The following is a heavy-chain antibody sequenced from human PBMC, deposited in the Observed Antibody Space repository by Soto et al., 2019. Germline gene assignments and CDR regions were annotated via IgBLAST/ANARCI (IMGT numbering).Heavy chain of an antibody. CDR1: GYTFTNYY. CDR2: INPSGGST. J-gene: IGHJ6*02. CDR3: ARDAYYDGSGSLAVYYYGMDV. D-gene: IGHD3-10*01. Sequence: QVQLVQSGAEVKKPGASVKVSCKASGYTFTNYYMHWVRQAPGQGLEWMGFINPSGGSTIYAQKFQGRVTLARDTSTSTVYMELSSMRSEDTAVYFCARDAYYDGSGSLAVYYYGMDVWGQGTTVTVS. V-gene: IGHV1-46*01.